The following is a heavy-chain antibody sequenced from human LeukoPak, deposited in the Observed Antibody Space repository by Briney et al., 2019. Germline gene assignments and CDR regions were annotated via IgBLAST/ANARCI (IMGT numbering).Heavy chain of an antibody. CDR1: GYSFSSYW. D-gene: IGHD3-22*01. Sequence: GESLKISCKGYGYSFSSYWIGWVRQMPGKGLEWMGIIYAGDSDTRYSPSFQGQVTISADKSISTAYLQWSSLKASDTAMYYCARQAPWDSSGYPPDVWGQGTTVTVSS. CDR3: ARQAPWDSSGYPPDV. CDR2: IYAGDSDT. J-gene: IGHJ6*02. V-gene: IGHV5-51*01.